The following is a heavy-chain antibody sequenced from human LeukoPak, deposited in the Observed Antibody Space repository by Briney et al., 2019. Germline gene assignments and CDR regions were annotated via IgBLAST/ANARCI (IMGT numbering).Heavy chain of an antibody. V-gene: IGHV4-59*01. D-gene: IGHD2-15*01. CDR2: IYYSGRT. CDR3: ARDSDDYCSGDTCYYHGMDV. CDR1: GXSIRDYY. J-gene: IGHJ6*02. Sequence: SETLSLTCTVSGXSIRDYYWSWIRQPPGKGLEWIGEIYYSGRTNYNPSLKSRSTISVDTSKKQFSLRLNSVTAADTAVYYCARDSDDYCSGDTCYYHGMDVWGQGTTVTVSS.